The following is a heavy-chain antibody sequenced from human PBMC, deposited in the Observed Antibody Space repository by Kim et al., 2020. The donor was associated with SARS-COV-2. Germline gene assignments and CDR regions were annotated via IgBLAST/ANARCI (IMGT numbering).Heavy chain of an antibody. V-gene: IGHV4-59*13. J-gene: IGHJ6*02. Sequence: SETLSLTCTVSGGSISSYYWSWIRQPPGKGLEWIGYIYYSGSTNYNPSLKSRVTISVDTSKNQFSLKLSSVTAADTAVYYCARERGGYSYGYYYYYGMDVWGQGTTVTVSS. CDR3: ARERGGYSYGYYYYYGMDV. CDR1: GGSISSYY. CDR2: IYYSGST. D-gene: IGHD5-18*01.